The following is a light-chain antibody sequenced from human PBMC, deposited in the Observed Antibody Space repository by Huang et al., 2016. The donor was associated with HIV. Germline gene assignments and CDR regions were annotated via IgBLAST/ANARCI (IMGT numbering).Light chain of an antibody. V-gene: IGKV2-28*01. CDR1: QSLLHSHGYNY. CDR3: MQALQTPRT. Sequence: IVITQSPLSLPVTPGEPASISCRSSQSLLHSHGYNYLDWYVQKPGQAPQLLISLSSNRASGVPDRFRASGSVTDFTLKISRVQAEDVGVYFCMQALQTPRTFGQGTRLEIK. J-gene: IGKJ5*01. CDR2: LSS.